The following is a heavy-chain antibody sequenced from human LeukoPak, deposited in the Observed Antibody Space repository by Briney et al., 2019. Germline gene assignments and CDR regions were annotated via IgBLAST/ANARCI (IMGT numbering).Heavy chain of an antibody. Sequence: SETLSLTCVVYNASFSSYYWGWIRQPPGKGLEWIGSIYYSGSTYYNPSLKSRVTISVDTSKNQFSLKLSSVTAADTAVYYCAREKYYDFWSGFNWFDPWGQGTLVTASS. CDR1: NASFSSYY. CDR2: IYYSGST. D-gene: IGHD3-3*01. J-gene: IGHJ5*02. V-gene: IGHV4-39*07. CDR3: AREKYYDFWSGFNWFDP.